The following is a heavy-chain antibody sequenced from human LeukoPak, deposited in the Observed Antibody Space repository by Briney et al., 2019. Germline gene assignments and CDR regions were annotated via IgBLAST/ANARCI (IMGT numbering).Heavy chain of an antibody. D-gene: IGHD3-10*01. Sequence: PGGSLRLSCAASGFTFSSYAMSWVRKGPGKGLEWVSSISGSGGGPYYADSVKGRFTISRDNSKNTLYLQMNSLRADDTAVFYCAKGGGSGFFDYWGQGNVVTVSS. CDR2: ISGSGGGP. J-gene: IGHJ4*02. V-gene: IGHV3-23*01. CDR1: GFTFSSYA. CDR3: AKGGGSGFFDY.